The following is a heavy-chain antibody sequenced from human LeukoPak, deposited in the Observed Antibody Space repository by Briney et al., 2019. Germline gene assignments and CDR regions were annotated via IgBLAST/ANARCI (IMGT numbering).Heavy chain of an antibody. CDR2: IFDSGST. Sequence: SQTLSLTCAVSGGSLSSGGYSWGWVRQPPGGGREGLGYIFDSGSTYYNPSLKSRVTISVDRSKNQFSLKLSSVTAADTGVYYCARFYASGSSFDYWGQGTLGTVSS. CDR1: GGSLSSGGYS. J-gene: IGHJ4*02. D-gene: IGHD3-10*01. V-gene: IGHV4-30-2*01. CDR3: ARFYASGSSFDY.